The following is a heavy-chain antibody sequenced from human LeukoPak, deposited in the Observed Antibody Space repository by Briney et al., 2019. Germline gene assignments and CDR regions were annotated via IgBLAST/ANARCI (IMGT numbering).Heavy chain of an antibody. CDR3: ARSIAACRGYYYYYYMDV. V-gene: IGHV4-59*11. CDR2: IYYSGST. Sequence: PSETLSLTCTVSGGPISSHYWSWIRQPPGKGLEWNGYIYYSGSTNYNPSLKSRVTISVDTSKNQFSLKLSSVTAADTAVYYCARSIAACRGYYYYYYMDVWGKGTTVTVSS. CDR1: GGPISSHY. D-gene: IGHD6-6*01. J-gene: IGHJ6*03.